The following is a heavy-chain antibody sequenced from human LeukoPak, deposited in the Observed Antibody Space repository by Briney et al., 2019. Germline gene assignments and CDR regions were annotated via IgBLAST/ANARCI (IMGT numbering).Heavy chain of an antibody. CDR1: GGSISSSNW. Sequence: SSETLSLTCAVSGGSISSSNWWSWVRQPPGKGLEWIGEIYHSGSTNYNPSLKSRVTISVDKSKNQFSLKLSSVTAADTAVYYCARGLAVAEGWYDPWGQGTLVTVSS. J-gene: IGHJ5*02. CDR2: IYHSGST. V-gene: IGHV4-4*02. D-gene: IGHD6-19*01. CDR3: ARGLAVAEGWYDP.